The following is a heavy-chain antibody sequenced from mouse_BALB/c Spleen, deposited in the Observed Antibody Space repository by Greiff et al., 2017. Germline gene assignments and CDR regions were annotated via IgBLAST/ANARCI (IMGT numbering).Heavy chain of an antibody. CDR1: GYTFTSYW. CDR3: ARSYDAWFAY. J-gene: IGHJ3*01. CDR2: IDPSDSET. D-gene: IGHD2-3*01. V-gene: IGHV1-69*02. Sequence: QVQLQQPGAELVKPGAPVKLSCKASGYTFTSYWMNWVKQRPGRGLEWIGRIDPSDSETHYNQKFKDKATLTVDKSSSTAYIQLSSLTSEDSAVYYCARSYDAWFAYWGQGTLVTVSA.